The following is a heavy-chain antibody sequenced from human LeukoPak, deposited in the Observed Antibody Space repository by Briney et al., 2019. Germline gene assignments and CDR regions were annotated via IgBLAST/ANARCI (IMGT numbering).Heavy chain of an antibody. CDR2: VYYSGST. D-gene: IGHD2-15*01. V-gene: IGHV4-59*02. Sequence: PSETLSLTCVVSGGSVSGYYWGWVRQPPGRGLEWIGYVYYSGSTNYNPSFESRITISVDTSRNQFSLQLSSVTAADTAMYYCARIHRYCSGGACYVLDNWGQGTLVAVSS. CDR3: ARIHRYCSGGACYVLDN. J-gene: IGHJ4*02. CDR1: GGSVSGYY.